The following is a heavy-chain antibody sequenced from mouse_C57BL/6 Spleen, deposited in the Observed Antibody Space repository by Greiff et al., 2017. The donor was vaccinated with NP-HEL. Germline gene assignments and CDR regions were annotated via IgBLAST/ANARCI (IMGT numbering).Heavy chain of an antibody. Sequence: QVTLKESGPGILQPSQTLSLTCSFSGFSLSTSNMGIGWIRQPSGQGLEWLARIWCNDDKYYNPSLKSRLTISKDTSNNQVCLKSTSVDTADTATYYCARIYDGYYGYARDYGGEGTSVTVSS. CDR3: ARIYDGYYGYARDY. CDR1: GFSLSTSNMG. CDR2: IWCNDDK. V-gene: IGHV8-5*01. D-gene: IGHD2-3*01. J-gene: IGHJ4*01.